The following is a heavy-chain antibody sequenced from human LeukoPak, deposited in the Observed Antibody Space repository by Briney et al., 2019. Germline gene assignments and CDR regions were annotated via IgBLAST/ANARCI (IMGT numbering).Heavy chain of an antibody. Sequence: ASVKVSCKASGYTFINYFIHWVRQAPGQGPEWMGIINPSGGSTTYAQKFQGRVTMTTNRSTNTVFMELSSLRSEDTAVYYCAREFPNWGYDCWGQGTLVTVSS. J-gene: IGHJ4*02. D-gene: IGHD7-27*01. CDR1: GYTFINYF. V-gene: IGHV1-46*01. CDR2: INPSGGST. CDR3: AREFPNWGYDC.